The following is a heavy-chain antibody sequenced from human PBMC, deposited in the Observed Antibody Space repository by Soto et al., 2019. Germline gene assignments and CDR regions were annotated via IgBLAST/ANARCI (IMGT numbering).Heavy chain of an antibody. CDR2: TYYRSNWRH. Sequence: SLALSLTCAISWASVSSNTAACNCIRSSPSRGLEWLGRTYYRSNWRHDYAVSVRSRITVNPDTSKNHFSLQLNSVTPDDTAVYYCARGVAGSGFDLWGQGTLVTVSS. V-gene: IGHV6-1*01. J-gene: IGHJ4*02. D-gene: IGHD6-19*01. CDR1: WASVSSNTAA. CDR3: ARGVAGSGFDL.